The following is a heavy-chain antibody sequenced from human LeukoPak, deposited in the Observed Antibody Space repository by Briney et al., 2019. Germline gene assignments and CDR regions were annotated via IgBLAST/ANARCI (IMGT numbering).Heavy chain of an antibody. CDR1: GGSISSYY. V-gene: IGHV4-34*01. CDR3: ARGELYYYYYYMDV. D-gene: IGHD1-26*01. J-gene: IGHJ6*03. CDR2: MNHRGST. Sequence: PSETLSLTCTVSGGSISSYYWSWIRQPPGKGLEWIGEMNHRGSTDYNPSLKSRVTMSLDTSKNQFSLKLSSVTAADTAVYYCARGELYYYYYYMDVWGKGTTVTVSS.